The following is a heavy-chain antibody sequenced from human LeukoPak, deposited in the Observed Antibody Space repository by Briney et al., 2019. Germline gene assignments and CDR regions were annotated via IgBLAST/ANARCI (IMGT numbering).Heavy chain of an antibody. V-gene: IGHV3-20*04. CDR1: GFIFSDYY. J-gene: IGHJ4*02. D-gene: IGHD3-9*01. Sequence: GGSLRLSCAASGFIFSDYYMSWIRQAPGKGLEWVSGINWNGGSTGYADSVKGRFTISRDNAKNSLYLQMNSLRAEDTALYYCARGLRYFDWLLDYWGQGTLVTVSS. CDR3: ARGLRYFDWLLDY. CDR2: INWNGGST.